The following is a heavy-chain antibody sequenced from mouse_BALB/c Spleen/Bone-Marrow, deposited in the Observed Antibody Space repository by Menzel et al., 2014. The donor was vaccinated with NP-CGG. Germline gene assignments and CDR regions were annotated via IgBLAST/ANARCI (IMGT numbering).Heavy chain of an antibody. Sequence: VQLQQSGPGLVSPSQILSITCTISGFSLTSYGVHWVRQPPGKGLEWLVVIWSDGSTTYNSALKSRLSISKDNSKSQVCLKMNSLQTVDTAMYYCARYDYAMDYWGQGTSVTVSS. CDR1: GFSLTSYG. CDR3: ARYDYAMDY. D-gene: IGHD2-14*01. CDR2: IWSDGST. J-gene: IGHJ4*01. V-gene: IGHV2-6-1*01.